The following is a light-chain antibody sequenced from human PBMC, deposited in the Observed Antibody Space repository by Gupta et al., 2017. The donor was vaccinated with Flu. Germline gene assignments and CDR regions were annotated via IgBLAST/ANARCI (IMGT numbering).Light chain of an antibody. CDR1: QSVSTF. CDR3: QQCRYWPLT. Sequence: PVTLSLSPGERATLSCRASQSVSTFLAWYHQKPGQPPRLLISDTSKRASGIPARFSGSGSGTDFTLTISSLEPEDSGVYYCQQCRYWPLTFGGGTKVEIK. V-gene: IGKV3-11*01. J-gene: IGKJ4*01. CDR2: DTS.